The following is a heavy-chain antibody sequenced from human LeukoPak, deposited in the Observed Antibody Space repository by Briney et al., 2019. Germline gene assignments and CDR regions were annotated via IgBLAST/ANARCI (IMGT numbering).Heavy chain of an antibody. V-gene: IGHV3-7*04. J-gene: IGHJ5*02. D-gene: IGHD3-16*01. Sequence: GGSLRLSCAASGFTFDIYWMTWVRQAPGKGLEWVANINQDGSEKEYVDSVKGRFTISRDNDKNSLYLQMNSLRAEDTAVYYCARGRGWFDLWGQGTLVTVSS. CDR1: GFTFDIYW. CDR2: INQDGSEK. CDR3: ARGRGWFDL.